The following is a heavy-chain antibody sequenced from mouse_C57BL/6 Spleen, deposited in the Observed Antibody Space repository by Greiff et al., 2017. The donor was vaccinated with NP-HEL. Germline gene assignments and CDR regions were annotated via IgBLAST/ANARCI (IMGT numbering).Heavy chain of an antibody. CDR2: IGPGSGST. D-gene: IGHD2-2*01. J-gene: IGHJ3*01. V-gene: IGHV1-77*01. CDR3: ARREGTMVTTRGFAY. Sequence: VKVVESGAELVKPGASVKISCKASGYTFTDYYINWVKQRPGQGLEWIGKIGPGSGSTYYNEKFKGKATLTADKSSSTAYMQLSSLTSEDSAVYFCARREGTMVTTRGFAYWGQGTLVTVSA. CDR1: GYTFTDYY.